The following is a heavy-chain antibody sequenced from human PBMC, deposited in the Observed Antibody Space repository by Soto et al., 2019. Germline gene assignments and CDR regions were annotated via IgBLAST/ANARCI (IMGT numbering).Heavy chain of an antibody. Sequence: QVQLVESGGGVVQPGRSLRLSCVASGFTFSSYGMHWVRQAPGKGLEWVAIISYDGSNTYYADSVKGRFTICRDNSKNKLYLQMNSLRAEDTSVYYCAKEGGLSGSYYISSSYYFDYWGQGTLVTVSS. CDR3: AKEGGLSGSYYISSSYYFDY. D-gene: IGHD1-26*01. V-gene: IGHV3-30*18. CDR2: ISYDGSNT. J-gene: IGHJ4*02. CDR1: GFTFSSYG.